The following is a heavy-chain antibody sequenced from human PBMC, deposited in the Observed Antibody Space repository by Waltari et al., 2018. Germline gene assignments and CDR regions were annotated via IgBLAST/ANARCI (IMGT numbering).Heavy chain of an antibody. CDR1: GDSMSTSDY. J-gene: IGHJ4*02. Sequence: QLQLQESGPGLVKPSGTLSLICAVSGDSMSTSDYWSWVRQPPGKGLEWIGQVRGDGKTNYNPSFASRVTMSLDTSTYHFALKLTSATAADTALYYCARDRGRGLYLDTWGQGTLVIVSP. V-gene: IGHV4-4*02. CDR3: ARDRGRGLYLDT. D-gene: IGHD1-1*01. CDR2: VRGDGKT.